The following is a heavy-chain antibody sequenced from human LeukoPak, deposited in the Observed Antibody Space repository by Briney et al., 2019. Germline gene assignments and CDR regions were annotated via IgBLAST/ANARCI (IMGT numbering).Heavy chain of an antibody. J-gene: IGHJ3*02. CDR2: INPNSGGT. CDR3: ARDHWDSDAFDI. Sequence: GASVKVSCKASGGTFSSYAISWVRQAPGQGLECMGWINPNSGGTNYAQKFQGRVTMTRDTSISTAYMELSRLRSDDTAVYYCARDHWDSDAFDIWGQGTMVTVSS. V-gene: IGHV1-2*02. D-gene: IGHD1/OR15-1a*01. CDR1: GGTFSSYA.